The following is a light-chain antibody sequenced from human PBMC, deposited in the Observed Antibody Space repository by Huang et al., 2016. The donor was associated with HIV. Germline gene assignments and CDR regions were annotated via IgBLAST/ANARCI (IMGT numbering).Light chain of an antibody. CDR2: LGS. Sequence: DIVMTQFPLSLPVTPGESASISCKSSQSLLHSDGYNYLDWYLQKPGQSPQLLIYLGSNRASGVPDRFSGSGSGTDFALKISTVEAEDVGVYYCMQALQTPITFGQGTRLEIK. V-gene: IGKV2-28*01. CDR3: MQALQTPIT. CDR1: QSLLHSDGYNY. J-gene: IGKJ5*01.